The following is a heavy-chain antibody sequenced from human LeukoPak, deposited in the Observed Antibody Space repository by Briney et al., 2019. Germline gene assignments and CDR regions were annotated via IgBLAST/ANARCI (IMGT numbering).Heavy chain of an antibody. CDR2: FDPEDGET. CDR1: GYTLTELS. CDR3: ATQITFGGVITGPFDY. Sequence: ASVKVSCKVSGYTLTELSMHWVRQAPGKGLEWMGGFDPEDGETIYAQKFQGRVTMTEDTSTDTAYMELSSLRSEDTAVYYCATQITFGGVITGPFDYWGQGTLVTVSS. D-gene: IGHD3-16*02. J-gene: IGHJ4*02. V-gene: IGHV1-24*01.